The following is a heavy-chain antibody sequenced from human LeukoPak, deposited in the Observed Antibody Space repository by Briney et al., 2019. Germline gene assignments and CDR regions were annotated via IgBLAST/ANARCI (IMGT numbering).Heavy chain of an antibody. D-gene: IGHD3-3*01. CDR1: GGSISSSSYY. Sequence: SETLSLTCSVSGGSISSSSYYWGWVRQPPGKGLEWIGSIYYSGSTYYNPSLKSRVTISADTSKNQFSLKLSSVTAADTAVYYCARESSITIFGVVIGGVNWFDPWGQGTLVTVSS. V-gene: IGHV4-39*02. CDR2: IYYSGST. J-gene: IGHJ5*02. CDR3: ARESSITIFGVVIGGVNWFDP.